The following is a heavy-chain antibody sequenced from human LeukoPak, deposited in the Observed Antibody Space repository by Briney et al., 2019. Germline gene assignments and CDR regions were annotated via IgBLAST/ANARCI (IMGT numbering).Heavy chain of an antibody. Sequence: PVASVKVSCKISGFGLSVLSIHWMRQGPGKGLEWVGGIRPETGEPIFAQKFRGRVTITEDTFTDTGYLELRGLTSEDTAVYYCSTDSGRSYFYFDFWGQGTLVTISS. J-gene: IGHJ4*02. V-gene: IGHV1-24*01. CDR3: STDSGRSYFYFDF. D-gene: IGHD3-10*01. CDR1: GFGLSVLS. CDR2: IRPETGEP.